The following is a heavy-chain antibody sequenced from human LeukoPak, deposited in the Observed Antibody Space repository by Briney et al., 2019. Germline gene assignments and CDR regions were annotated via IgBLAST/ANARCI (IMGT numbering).Heavy chain of an antibody. CDR1: GFTFSSYS. J-gene: IGHJ4*02. V-gene: IGHV3-48*04. CDR2: ISSSSSTI. Sequence: GGSLRLSCAASGFTFSSYSMNWVRQAPGKGLEWVSYISSSSSTIYYADSVKGRFTISRDNAKNSLYLQMNSLRAEDTAVYYCARAPAGYCSGGSCRDPFDYWGQGTLVTVSS. D-gene: IGHD2-15*01. CDR3: ARAPAGYCSGGSCRDPFDY.